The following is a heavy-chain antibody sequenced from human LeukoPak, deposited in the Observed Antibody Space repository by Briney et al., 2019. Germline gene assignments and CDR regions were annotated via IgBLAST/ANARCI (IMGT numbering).Heavy chain of an antibody. CDR3: ARDLGGPI. CDR1: GGSISSGSYY. V-gene: IGHV4-61*02. D-gene: IGHD1-26*01. CDR2: IYTSGST. Sequence: PSETLSLTCTVSGGSISSGSYYWRWIRQPAGKGLEWIGRIYTSGSTNYNPSLKSRVTISVDTSKNQFSLKLSSVTAADTAVYYCARDLGGPIWGQGTMVTVSS. J-gene: IGHJ3*02.